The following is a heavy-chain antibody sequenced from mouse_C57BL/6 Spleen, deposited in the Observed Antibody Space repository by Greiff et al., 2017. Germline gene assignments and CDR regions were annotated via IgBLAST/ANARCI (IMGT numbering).Heavy chain of an antibody. Sequence: EVKLEESGPGLVKPSQSLSLTCSVTGYSITSGYYWNWIRQFPGNKLEWMGYISYDGSNNYNPSLKNLISITRDTSKNQFFLKLNSVTTEDTAAYYCARDYYGSSYRYFDVWGTGTTVTVSS. CDR3: ARDYYGSSYRYFDV. CDR2: ISYDGSN. J-gene: IGHJ1*03. D-gene: IGHD1-1*01. V-gene: IGHV3-6*01. CDR1: GYSITSGYY.